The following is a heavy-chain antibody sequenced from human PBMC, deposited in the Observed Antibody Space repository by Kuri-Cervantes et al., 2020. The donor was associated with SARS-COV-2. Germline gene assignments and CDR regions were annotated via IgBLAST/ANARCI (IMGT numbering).Heavy chain of an antibody. D-gene: IGHD2-2*02. CDR2: IYYSGST. J-gene: IGHJ4*02. V-gene: IGHV4-59*12. CDR1: GGSISSYY. Sequence: SETLSLTCTVSGGSISSYYWSWIRQPPGKGLEWIGYIYYSGSTNYNPSLKSRVTISVDTSKNQFSLKLSSVTAADTAVYHCARGGGGYCSSTSCYSYWGQGTLVTVSS. CDR3: ARGGGGYCSSTSCYSY.